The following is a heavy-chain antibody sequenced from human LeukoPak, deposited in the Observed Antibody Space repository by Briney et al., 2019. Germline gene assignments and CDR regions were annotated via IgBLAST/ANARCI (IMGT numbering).Heavy chain of an antibody. CDR2: IYHSGST. Sequence: PSETLPLTCAVSGGSISSSNWWSWVRQPPGKGLEWIGEIYHSGSTNYNPSLKSRVTISVDKSKNQFSLKLSSVTAADTAVYYCARGVLLWFGELFYYYGMDVWGKGTTVTVSS. D-gene: IGHD3-10*01. V-gene: IGHV4-4*02. J-gene: IGHJ6*04. CDR3: ARGVLLWFGELFYYYGMDV. CDR1: GGSISSSNW.